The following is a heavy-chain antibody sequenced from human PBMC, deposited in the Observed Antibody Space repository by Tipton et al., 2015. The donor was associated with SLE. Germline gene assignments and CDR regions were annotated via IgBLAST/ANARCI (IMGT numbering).Heavy chain of an antibody. CDR2: ISSSSTMI. V-gene: IGHV3-11*04. J-gene: IGHJ3*02. CDR1: GFSFSDFY. CDR3: AREGTISGGNYLGAFDI. Sequence: SLRLSCAPSGFSFSDFYMTWIRQAPGKGLEWVSSISSSSTMIFYADSLKGRFTISRDNAKNALYLQMNSLRDDDTAVYFCAREGTISGGNYLGAFDIWGQGTMVTVSS. D-gene: IGHD1-26*01.